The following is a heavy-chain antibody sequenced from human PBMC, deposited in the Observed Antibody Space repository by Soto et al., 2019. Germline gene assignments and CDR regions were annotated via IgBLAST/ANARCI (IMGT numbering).Heavy chain of an antibody. Sequence: PGGSLRLSCAASGFTFSSYAMCWVRQAPGKGLEWVSAISGSGVSTYYADSVKGRFTISRDNSKNTLYLQMNSLRAEDTAVYYCAKEVDHSSGSANFYSWGQGTLVTVSS. D-gene: IGHD6-19*01. CDR2: ISGSGVST. J-gene: IGHJ4*02. CDR3: AKEVDHSSGSANFYS. CDR1: GFTFSSYA. V-gene: IGHV3-23*01.